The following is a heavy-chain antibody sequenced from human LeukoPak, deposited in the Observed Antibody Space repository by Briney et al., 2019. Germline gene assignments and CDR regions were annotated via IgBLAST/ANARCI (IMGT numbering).Heavy chain of an antibody. J-gene: IGHJ4*02. CDR1: GFTFDDYA. Sequence: GGSLRLSCAASGFTFDDYAMRWVRQAPGKGLEWVSGICWNSGSIGYADSVKGRFTISRDNAKNSLYLQMNSLRAEDTALYYCAKDLLLKRGYSYGLFDYWGQGTLVTVSS. D-gene: IGHD5-18*01. CDR2: ICWNSGSI. V-gene: IGHV3-9*01. CDR3: AKDLLLKRGYSYGLFDY.